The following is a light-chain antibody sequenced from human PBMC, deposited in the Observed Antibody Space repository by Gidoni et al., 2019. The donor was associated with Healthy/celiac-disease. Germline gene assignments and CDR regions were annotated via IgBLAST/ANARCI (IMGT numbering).Light chain of an antibody. V-gene: IGKV4-1*01. CDR3: QQYYTTPWT. CDR2: WAS. CDR1: QNVLYRSNNKNY. J-gene: IGKJ1*01. Sequence: DIVMTQSPDSLAVSLGERATINCKSTQNVLYRSNNKNYLAWYQQKPGQPPKLLIYWASTRESGVPDRFSGSESGTDFTLTVSSLQAEDVAVYYCQQYYTTPWTFGQGTKVEIK.